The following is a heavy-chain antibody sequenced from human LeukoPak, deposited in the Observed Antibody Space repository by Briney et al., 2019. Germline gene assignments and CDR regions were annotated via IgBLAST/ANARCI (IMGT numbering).Heavy chain of an antibody. V-gene: IGHV2-5*02. J-gene: IGHJ3*02. CDR2: IYWDDDK. CDR1: GFSLSTSGVG. D-gene: IGHD3-10*01. Sequence: SGPTPVKPTQTLTLTCTFSGFSLSTSGVGVGWIRQPPGKALEWLALIYWDDDKRYSPSLKSRLTITKDTSKNQVVLTMTHMDPVDTATYYCAHRGFPLWFGELFSGAFDIWGQGTMVTVSS. CDR3: AHRGFPLWFGELFSGAFDI.